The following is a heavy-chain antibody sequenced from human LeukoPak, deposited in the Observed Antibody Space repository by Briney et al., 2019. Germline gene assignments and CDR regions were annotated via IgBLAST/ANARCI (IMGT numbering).Heavy chain of an antibody. CDR1: GFTLSGYE. V-gene: IGHV3-48*03. D-gene: IGHD1-1*01. CDR3: ARVTTGLEVNDAFDI. Sequence: PGGSLRLSCAASGFTLSGYEMNWVRQAPGKGLEWVSFIRSSGSSIYYADSVKGRFTISRDNAKNSLCLQMSSLRAEDTAVYYCARVTTGLEVNDAFDIWGQGTKVTVSS. CDR2: IRSSGSSI. J-gene: IGHJ3*02.